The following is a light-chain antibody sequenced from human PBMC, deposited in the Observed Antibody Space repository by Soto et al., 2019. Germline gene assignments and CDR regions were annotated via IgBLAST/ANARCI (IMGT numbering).Light chain of an antibody. Sequence: LTQPASVSGSPGQSITISCTGTSSDIGGYNYVSWYQQHPGKALKLMIYEVSNRPSGVSNRFSGSKSGNTASLTISGLQAEDEADYYCSSYTSSSTYVFGTGTKV. V-gene: IGLV2-14*01. J-gene: IGLJ1*01. CDR1: SSDIGGYNY. CDR2: EVS. CDR3: SSYTSSSTYV.